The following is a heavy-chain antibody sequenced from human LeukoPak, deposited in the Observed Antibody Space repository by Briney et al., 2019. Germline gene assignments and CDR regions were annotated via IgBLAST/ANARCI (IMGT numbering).Heavy chain of an antibody. CDR2: IYPGDSDT. Sequence: GESLKISCKGYGDRITNYWIGWVRQMPGKGLEWMGIIYPGDSDTRYSPSFQGQVTISADKSISTAYLQWSSLKAPDTAMYYCARHPIATSGWPFDYWGQGTLVTVSS. CDR3: ARHPIATSGWPFDY. V-gene: IGHV5-51*01. D-gene: IGHD6-13*01. J-gene: IGHJ4*02. CDR1: GDRITNYW.